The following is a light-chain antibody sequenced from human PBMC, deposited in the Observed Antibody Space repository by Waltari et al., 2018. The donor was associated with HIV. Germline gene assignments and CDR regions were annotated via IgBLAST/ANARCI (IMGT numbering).Light chain of an antibody. CDR1: DVGDKR. CDR2: FDS. J-gene: IGLJ1*01. CDR3: QVWDGNSDIYV. V-gene: IGLV3-21*04. Sequence: SYVLTQPPSVSVAPGQTARITCGGSDVGDKRMHWYQQKTGQAPVLVMSFDSDRPSGIPERFAGLNSGNTATLTISRVEAGDEADYYCQVWDGNSDIYVFGTGTKVTVL.